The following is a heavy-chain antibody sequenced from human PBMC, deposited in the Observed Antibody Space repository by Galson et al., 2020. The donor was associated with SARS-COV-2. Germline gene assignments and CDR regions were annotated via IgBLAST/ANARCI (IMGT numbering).Heavy chain of an antibody. Sequence: SQTLSLTCTVSGGSIISGAYYWSWIRQPAGKGLEWIGRIYTTTGGTNYNPSLKSRVTISVDTSKNQFSLRLTSVTAADTAVYYCARESRWDLYFDCWGQGTLVTVSS. CDR3: ARESRWDLYFDC. D-gene: IGHD1-26*01. V-gene: IGHV4-61*02. J-gene: IGHJ4*02. CDR2: IYTTTGGT. CDR1: GGSIISGAYY.